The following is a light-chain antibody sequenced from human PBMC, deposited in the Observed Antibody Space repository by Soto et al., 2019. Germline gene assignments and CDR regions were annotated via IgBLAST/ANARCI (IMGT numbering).Light chain of an antibody. CDR2: DAS. J-gene: IGKJ1*01. V-gene: IGKV3-20*01. CDR3: QQYGASPRT. Sequence: IVLTQSPGTLSLSPGERATLSCRASQSVKNNYLAWYQQKPGQAPRLLLYDASSRATGIPDRFTGSGSGTDFTLTISRLEPEDFAVYYCQQYGASPRTFGQGTKVEIK. CDR1: QSVKNNY.